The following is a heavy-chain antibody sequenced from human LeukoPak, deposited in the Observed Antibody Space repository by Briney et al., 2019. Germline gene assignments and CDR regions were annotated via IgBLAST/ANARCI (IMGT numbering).Heavy chain of an antibody. CDR2: IYGGGGT. D-gene: IGHD2-2*01. Sequence: GGSLRLSCAASGFTVSSNYMSWVRQATGKGLEWVSVIYGGGGTYYADSVTGRFTISRDHSKNTVYLQMNSLRAEDTAVYYCARDTSGYYAMDVWGQGTTVTVSS. CDR1: GFTVSSNY. J-gene: IGHJ6*02. V-gene: IGHV3-53*01. CDR3: ARDTSGYYAMDV.